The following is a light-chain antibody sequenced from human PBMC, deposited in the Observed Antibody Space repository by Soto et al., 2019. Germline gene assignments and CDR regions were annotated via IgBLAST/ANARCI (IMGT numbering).Light chain of an antibody. J-gene: IGLJ1*01. CDR1: SSDVGTYNY. V-gene: IGLV2-14*01. CDR2: EVS. CDR3: SSYTSTSTLYV. Sequence: QSALTQPASVSGSPGQSITISCTGTSSDVGTYNYVSWYQQHPGKAPKLMIYEVSHRPSGVSIRFSGSKSGNTASLTISGLQAEDEADYYCSSYTSTSTLYVFGTGTKLTVL.